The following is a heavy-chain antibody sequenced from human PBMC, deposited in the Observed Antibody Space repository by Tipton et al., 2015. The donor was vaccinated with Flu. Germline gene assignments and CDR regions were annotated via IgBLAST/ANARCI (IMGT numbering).Heavy chain of an antibody. D-gene: IGHD3-16*01. J-gene: IGHJ6*02. CDR3: ARAGTTWGRMDV. V-gene: IGHV4-39*07. CDR1: GGSINTNLYY. CDR2: ISYSGTT. Sequence: TLSLTCTVSGGSINTNLYYWAWIRQPPGKGLEWIGSISYSGTTYYNPSLESRVTISVDTPKNQFSLKLSSVTAADTAVYYCARAGTTWGRMDVWGQGTTVTVSS.